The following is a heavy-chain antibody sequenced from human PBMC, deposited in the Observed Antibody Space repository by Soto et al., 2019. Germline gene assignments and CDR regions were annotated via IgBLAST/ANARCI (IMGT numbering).Heavy chain of an antibody. J-gene: IGHJ4*02. D-gene: IGHD6-13*01. V-gene: IGHV3-48*02. CDR2: ISSSSTM. CDR3: ARGRRRSSWTRPPDY. CDR1: GFTFSSYS. Sequence: PGGSLRLSCAASGFTFSSYSMNWVLQAPGKGLEWVSYISSSSTMYYADSVKGRFTISRDNAKNSLYLQMNSLRDEDTAVYYCARGRRRSSWTRPPDYWGQGTLVTVSS.